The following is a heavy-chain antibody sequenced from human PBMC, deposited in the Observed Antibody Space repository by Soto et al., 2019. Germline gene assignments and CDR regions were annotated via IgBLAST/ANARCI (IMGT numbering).Heavy chain of an antibody. CDR2: ISSTTNYI. V-gene: IGHV3-21*06. CDR3: ARESEDLTSNFDY. J-gene: IGHJ4*02. Sequence: GGSLRLSCAASGFTVTSYSMNGVRQAPGKGLEWVSSISSTTNYIYYGDSMKGRFTISRDNAKNSLYLEMNSLRAEDTAVYYCARESEDLTSNFDYWGQATLVTVSS. CDR1: GFTVTSYS.